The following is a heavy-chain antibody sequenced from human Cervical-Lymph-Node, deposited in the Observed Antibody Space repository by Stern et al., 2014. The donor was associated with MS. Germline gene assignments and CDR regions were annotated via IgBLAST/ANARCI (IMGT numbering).Heavy chain of an antibody. CDR3: ARDSDTSSFYFDY. CDR2: IWYDGSNK. D-gene: IGHD6-6*01. Sequence: VQLVESGGGVVQPGRSLRLSCAASGFTFSTFGMHWVRQAPGKGLEWVAVIWYDGSNKYYADSVKGRFTISRDDSKNTLYLHMNSLRAEDTAVYYCARDSDTSSFYFDYGGQGTLVTVSS. CDR1: GFTFSTFG. V-gene: IGHV3-33*01. J-gene: IGHJ4*02.